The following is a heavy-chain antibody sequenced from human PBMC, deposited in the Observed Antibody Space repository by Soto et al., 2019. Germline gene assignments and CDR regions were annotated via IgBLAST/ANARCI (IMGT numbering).Heavy chain of an antibody. D-gene: IGHD1-1*01. V-gene: IGHV1-69*13. Sequence: SVKVSCKASGGTFSSYAISWVRQAPGQGLEWMGGIIPIFGTANYAQKFQGRVTITADESTSKAYMELSSLRSEDTSVSYCWRALDTTGLCNYYGMDVWGQGTTVTVSS. J-gene: IGHJ6*02. CDR2: IIPIFGTA. CDR3: WRALDTTGLCNYYGMDV. CDR1: GGTFSSYA.